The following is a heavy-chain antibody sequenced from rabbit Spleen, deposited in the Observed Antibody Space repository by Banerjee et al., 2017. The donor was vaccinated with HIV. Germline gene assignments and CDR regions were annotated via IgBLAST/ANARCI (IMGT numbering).Heavy chain of an antibody. D-gene: IGHD5-1*01. V-gene: IGHV1S47*01. CDR2: IYPVFGIT. J-gene: IGHJ4*01. Sequence: QEQLKETGGGLVQPGGSLTLTCKASGIDLKSIAMSWVRQGPGKGLEWIGDIYPVFGITSYANWLKGRLTISSDNGQNTVDRQMNGLTPADTAANCCAGNTSCSLDLWGPGTLVTVS. CDR1: GIDLKSIA. CDR3: AGNTSCSLDL.